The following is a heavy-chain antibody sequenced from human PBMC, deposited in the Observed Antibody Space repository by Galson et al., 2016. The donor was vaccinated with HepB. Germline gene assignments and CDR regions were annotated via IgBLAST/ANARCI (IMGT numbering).Heavy chain of an antibody. Sequence: ASGYTFTNYGINWVRQAPGQGLEWMGWISAYNGNTVYAQKLQGRVTMTTDTSTSTAYMELRSLRSDDTAVYYCARDLENYDFWSGYYKCLDYWGQGTLVTVSS. V-gene: IGHV1-18*01. CDR3: ARDLENYDFWSGYYKCLDY. CDR2: ISAYNGNT. D-gene: IGHD3-3*01. J-gene: IGHJ4*02. CDR1: GYTFTNYG.